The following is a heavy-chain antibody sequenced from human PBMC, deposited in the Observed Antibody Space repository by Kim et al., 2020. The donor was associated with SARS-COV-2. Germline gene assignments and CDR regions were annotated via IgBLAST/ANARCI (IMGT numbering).Heavy chain of an antibody. D-gene: IGHD3-10*01. Sequence: SVKGRFTISRDNSKNTLYLQMNSLRAEDTAVYYCAREAGLVRGVRNWFDPWGQGTLVTVSS. CDR3: AREAGLVRGVRNWFDP. J-gene: IGHJ5*02. V-gene: IGHV3-30*01.